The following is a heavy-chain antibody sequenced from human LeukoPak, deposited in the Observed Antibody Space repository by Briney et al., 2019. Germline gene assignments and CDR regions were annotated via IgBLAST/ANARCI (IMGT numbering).Heavy chain of an antibody. CDR2: IYYSGST. Sequence: SETLSLTCTVSGGSISSSSYYWGWIRQPPGKGLEWIGSIYYSGSTYYNPSLKSRVTISVDTSKNQFSLKLSSVTAADTAVYYCARGRYLGSGYGYWGQGTLVTVSS. CDR3: ARGRYLGSGYGY. J-gene: IGHJ4*02. CDR1: GGSISSSSYY. V-gene: IGHV4-39*01. D-gene: IGHD3-22*01.